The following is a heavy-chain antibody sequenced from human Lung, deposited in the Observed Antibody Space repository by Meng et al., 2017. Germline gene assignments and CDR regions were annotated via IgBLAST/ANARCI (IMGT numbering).Heavy chain of an antibody. CDR3: ARDIGQWLVQRDLDY. J-gene: IGHJ4*02. Sequence: QVQLVQSGAEVKKPGASVKVSFKASGYTFTSYGISWVRQAPGQGLEWMGWISAYNGNKNYEQKLQGRVTMTTDTSTSTAYMELRSLRSDDTAVYYCARDIGQWLVQRDLDYWGQGTLVTVSS. V-gene: IGHV1-18*01. CDR1: GYTFTSYG. D-gene: IGHD6-19*01. CDR2: ISAYNGNK.